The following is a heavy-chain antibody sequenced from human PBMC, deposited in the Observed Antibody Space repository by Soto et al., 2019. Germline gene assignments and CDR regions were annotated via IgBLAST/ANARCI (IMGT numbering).Heavy chain of an antibody. CDR2: ISSSSSYI. Sequence: PGGSLRLSCAASGFTFSSYSMNWVRQAPGKGLEWVSSISSSSSYIYYADSVKGRFTISRDNAKNSLYLQMNSLRAEDTAVYYCARDNHEYDYVWGSYRPLYYFDYWGQGTLVTVSS. D-gene: IGHD3-16*02. CDR3: ARDNHEYDYVWGSYRPLYYFDY. J-gene: IGHJ4*02. V-gene: IGHV3-21*01. CDR1: GFTFSSYS.